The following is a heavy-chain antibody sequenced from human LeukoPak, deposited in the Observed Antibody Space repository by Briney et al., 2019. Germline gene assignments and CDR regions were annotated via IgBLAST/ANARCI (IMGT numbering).Heavy chain of an antibody. V-gene: IGHV3-43D*03. CDR3: ARDGRLEGIVGATPFDY. CDR2: ISWDGGST. J-gene: IGHJ4*02. Sequence: PGGSLRLSCAASGFTFDDYAMHWVRQAPGKGLEWVSLISWDGGSTYYADSVKGRFTISRDNAKNSLYLQMNSLRAEDTAVYYCARDGRLEGIVGATPFDYWGQGTLVTVSS. D-gene: IGHD1-26*01. CDR1: GFTFDDYA.